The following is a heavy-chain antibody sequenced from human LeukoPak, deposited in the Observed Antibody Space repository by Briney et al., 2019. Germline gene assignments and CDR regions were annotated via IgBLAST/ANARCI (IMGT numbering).Heavy chain of an antibody. CDR3: AKPPEVGATVGYFDY. V-gene: IGHV3-30*18. CDR2: ISFDGSNQ. J-gene: IGHJ4*02. Sequence: GGSLRLSCAASGFTFSGYGMHWVRQAPGKGLEWVALISFDGSNQYYEDSVKGRFTISRDNSKNTLYLQMSSLRAEDTAVYYCAKPPEVGATVGYFDYWGQGTLVTVSS. D-gene: IGHD1-26*01. CDR1: GFTFSGYG.